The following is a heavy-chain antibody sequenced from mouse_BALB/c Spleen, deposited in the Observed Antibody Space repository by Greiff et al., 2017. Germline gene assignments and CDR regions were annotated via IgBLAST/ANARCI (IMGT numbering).Heavy chain of an antibody. D-gene: IGHD2-1*01. CDR1: GFNIKDTY. Sequence: EVQLQQSGAELVKPGASVKLSCTASGFNIKDTYMHWVKQRPEQGLEWIGRIDPANGNTKYDPKFQGKATITADTSSNTAYLQLSSLTSEDTAVYYCASYPFSHGNYEAMDYWGQGTSVTVSS. V-gene: IGHV14-3*02. CDR2: IDPANGNT. CDR3: ASYPFSHGNYEAMDY. J-gene: IGHJ4*01.